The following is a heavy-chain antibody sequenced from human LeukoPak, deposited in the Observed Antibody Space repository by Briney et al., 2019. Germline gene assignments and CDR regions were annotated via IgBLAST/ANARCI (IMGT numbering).Heavy chain of an antibody. CDR1: GFTFSNAW. V-gene: IGHV3-21*01. Sequence: PGGSLRLSCAASGFTFSNAWMNWVRQAPGKGLEWVSAISGDSRYIYYADSVRGRFTISRDNAENSLYLQMHSLRVEDTAVYYCARAPTVLVGYCSSSSCQADYWGQGTLVTVSS. CDR3: ARAPTVLVGYCSSSSCQADY. J-gene: IGHJ4*02. CDR2: ISGDSRYI. D-gene: IGHD2-2*01.